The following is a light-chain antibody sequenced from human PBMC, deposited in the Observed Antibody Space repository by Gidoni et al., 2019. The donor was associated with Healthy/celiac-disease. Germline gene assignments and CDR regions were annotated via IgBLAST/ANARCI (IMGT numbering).Light chain of an antibody. V-gene: IGLV2-14*01. CDR3: SSYTSSSTVV. CDR2: DVS. CDR1: SSDVGGYNY. Sequence: QSALTQPASVSGSPGQSITISCTGTSSDVGGYNYVSWYQQHPGKAPKLIIYDVSNRPSGVANRFSGSRSGNTASLTISGIQAEDEADYYGSSYTSSSTVVFGGGTKLTVL. J-gene: IGLJ2*01.